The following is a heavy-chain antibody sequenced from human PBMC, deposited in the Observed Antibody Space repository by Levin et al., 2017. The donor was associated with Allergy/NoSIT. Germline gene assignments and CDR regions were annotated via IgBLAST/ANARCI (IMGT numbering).Heavy chain of an antibody. J-gene: IGHJ5*02. V-gene: IGHV4-34*01. Sequence: SCAVYGGSFSGYYWSWIRQPPGKGLEWIGEINHSGSTNYNPSLKSRVTISVDTSKNQFSLKLSSVTAADTAVYYCARSLPMVRGVRLNWFDPWGQGTLVTVSS. CDR1: GGSFSGYY. D-gene: IGHD3-10*01. CDR2: INHSGST. CDR3: ARSLPMVRGVRLNWFDP.